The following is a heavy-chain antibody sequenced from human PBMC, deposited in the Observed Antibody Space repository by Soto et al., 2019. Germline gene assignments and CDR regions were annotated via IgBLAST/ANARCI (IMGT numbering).Heavy chain of an antibody. D-gene: IGHD3-16*01. CDR1: GFTFSSYW. CDR2: INSDGSST. CDR3: ARVGGGTSAFDI. J-gene: IGHJ3*02. Sequence: GGSLRLSCAASGFTFSSYWMHWVRQAPGKGLVWVSRINSDGSSTSYADSVKGRFTISRDNAKNTLYLQMNSLRAEDTAVYYCARVGGGTSAFDIWGQGTMVTVSS. V-gene: IGHV3-74*01.